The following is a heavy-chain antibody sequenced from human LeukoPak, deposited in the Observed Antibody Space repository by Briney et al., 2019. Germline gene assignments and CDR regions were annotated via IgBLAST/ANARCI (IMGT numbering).Heavy chain of an antibody. Sequence: GGSLRLSCAASGFSVNDNYMSWVRQAPGKGLEWVSVIYSGGSTHNADSVKGRFTISRDNSKNTVFLHMNDLRADDTAVYYCARDLTVGYFGELGYWGQGTLVTVSS. D-gene: IGHD3-10*01. V-gene: IGHV3-53*01. CDR1: GFSVNDNY. CDR2: IYSGGST. CDR3: ARDLTVGYFGELGY. J-gene: IGHJ4*02.